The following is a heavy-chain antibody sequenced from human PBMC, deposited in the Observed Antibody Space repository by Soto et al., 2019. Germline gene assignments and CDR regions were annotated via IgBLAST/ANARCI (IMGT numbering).Heavy chain of an antibody. Sequence: QVQLVQSGAEVKNPGASVKVSCKTSGYIFTAYSMHWVRQAPGQGLEWMGVVNPSGGSAHYAQILEGRVNLTRDTSTSTFYMELSSLRSEDTAVYYCAREENCRGGTCYSEYFHHWGQGTLVTDSS. D-gene: IGHD2-15*01. CDR1: GYIFTAYS. CDR3: AREENCRGGTCYSEYFHH. V-gene: IGHV1-46*01. CDR2: VNPSGGSA. J-gene: IGHJ1*01.